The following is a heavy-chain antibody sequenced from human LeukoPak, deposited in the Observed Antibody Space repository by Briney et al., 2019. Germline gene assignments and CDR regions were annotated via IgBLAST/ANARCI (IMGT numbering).Heavy chain of an antibody. CDR2: MNPNSANT. CDR1: GYAFTNYD. V-gene: IGHV1-8*01. Sequence: GASVKVSCKASGYAFTNYDINWVRQATGQGLEWMGWMNPNSANTGYAQKFQGRVTITADESTSTAYMELSSLRSEDTAVYYCAREADTAMAVFDYWGQGTLVTVSS. D-gene: IGHD5-18*01. J-gene: IGHJ4*02. CDR3: AREADTAMAVFDY.